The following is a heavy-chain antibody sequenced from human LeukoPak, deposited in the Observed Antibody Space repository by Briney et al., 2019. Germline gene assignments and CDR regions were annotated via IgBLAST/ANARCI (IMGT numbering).Heavy chain of an antibody. CDR3: ARRNSSSWYWDY. D-gene: IGHD6-13*01. J-gene: IGHJ4*02. CDR1: GGSISSSSYY. CDR2: IYYSGST. Sequence: SETLSLTCTVSGGSISSSSYYWGWIRQPPGKGLEWIGSIYYSGSTYYNPSLKSRVTISVDTSKNQFSLKLSSVTAADTAVYYCARRNSSSWYWDYWGQGTLVTVSS. V-gene: IGHV4-39*01.